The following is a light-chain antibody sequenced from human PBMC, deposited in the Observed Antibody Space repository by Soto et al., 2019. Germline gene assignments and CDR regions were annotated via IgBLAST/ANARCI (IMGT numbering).Light chain of an antibody. CDR3: SSYTSSSTLV. V-gene: IGLV2-14*01. J-gene: IGLJ1*01. CDR1: SSDVGGYNY. CDR2: EVS. Sequence: QSALTQPASVSGSPGQSITISCTGTSSDVGGYNYVSWYQQQPGKAPKLMIYEVSNRPSGVSNRFSGSKSGNTASLTISGLQAEDEADDYCSSYTSSSTLVFGPGTKLTFL.